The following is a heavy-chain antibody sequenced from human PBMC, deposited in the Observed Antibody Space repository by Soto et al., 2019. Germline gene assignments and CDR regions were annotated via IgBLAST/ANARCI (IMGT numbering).Heavy chain of an antibody. J-gene: IGHJ4*02. CDR1: GGSISRSGYF. Sequence: LSLTCTVSGGSISRSGYFWSWIRQHPGRGLEWIGYIYDSGSTYYNPSLKSRVSLSVDTSKNQFSLNLTSVTAADTAMYYCARSSRSYFDYWCQGTLLTVST. CDR3: ARSSRSYFDY. V-gene: IGHV4-31*03. CDR2: IYDSGST.